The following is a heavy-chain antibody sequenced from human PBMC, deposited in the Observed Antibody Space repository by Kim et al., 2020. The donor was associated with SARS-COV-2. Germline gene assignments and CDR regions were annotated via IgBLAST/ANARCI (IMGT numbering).Heavy chain of an antibody. Sequence: YHADSVKGRLTISRDNAKNTLYLQMNSLRAEDTAVYYCAKDSLSVLAGTLDYWGQGTLVTVSS. D-gene: IGHD6-19*01. V-gene: IGHV3-23*01. J-gene: IGHJ4*02. CDR3: AKDSLSVLAGTLDY.